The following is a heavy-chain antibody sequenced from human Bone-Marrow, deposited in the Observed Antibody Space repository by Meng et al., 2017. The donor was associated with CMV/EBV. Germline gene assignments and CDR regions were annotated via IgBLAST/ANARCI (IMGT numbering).Heavy chain of an antibody. CDR3: ARGSGEVPAAIQGVDYYFGMDV. J-gene: IGHJ6*02. V-gene: IGHV3-7*01. CDR2: KNKDGSEK. D-gene: IGHD2-2*02. CDR1: GFTFSTYW. Sequence: GASLKISCAASGFTFSTYWITWVRQAPGKGLERVGNKNKDGSEKNYVDSVKGRFTISRDNTKKTLYLQMSSLRVEDTAMYYCARGSGEVPAAIQGVDYYFGMDVWGQGTTVTVSS.